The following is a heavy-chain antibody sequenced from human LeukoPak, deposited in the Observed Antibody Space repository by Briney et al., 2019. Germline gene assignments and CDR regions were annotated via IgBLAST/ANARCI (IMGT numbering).Heavy chain of an antibody. J-gene: IGHJ6*03. CDR2: TYYRSKWYN. V-gene: IGHV6-1*01. Sequence: SQTLSLTCAISGDSVSRNSVAWNWIRQSPSRGLEWLGRTYYRSKWYNDYAVSVRSRISINPDTSKNQFSLQLNSVTPEDTAVYYCARGTTGYVYYYMDVWGKGTTVTVSS. CDR3: ARGTTGYVYYYMDV. D-gene: IGHD4-11*01. CDR1: GDSVSRNSVA.